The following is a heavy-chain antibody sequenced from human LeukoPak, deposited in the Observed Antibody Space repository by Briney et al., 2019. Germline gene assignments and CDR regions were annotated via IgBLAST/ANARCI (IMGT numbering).Heavy chain of an antibody. CDR1: GFTFDVYT. CDR3: AKDFYQTIAAAGISLFDY. V-gene: IGHV3-43*01. J-gene: IGHJ4*02. CDR2: ISWDGGST. Sequence: GGSLRLSCAASGFTFDVYTMHWVRQAPGKGLEWGSLISWDGGSTYYADSVKGRFTISRDNSKNSLYLQMNSLRTEDTALYYCAKDFYQTIAAAGISLFDYWGQGTLVTVSS. D-gene: IGHD6-13*01.